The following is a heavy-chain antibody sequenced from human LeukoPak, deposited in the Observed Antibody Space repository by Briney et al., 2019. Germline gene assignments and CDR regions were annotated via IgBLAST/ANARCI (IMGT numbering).Heavy chain of an antibody. CDR1: GFTFSSYT. D-gene: IGHD1-26*01. CDR3: AREATYSGTYHDAFDI. V-gene: IGHV3-21*01. Sequence: GGSLRLSCAASGFTFSSYTMNWVRQAPGRGLELVSSISSSITYIHYADSVRGRFTSSRDNAKNSLYLQMNSLRAGDTAVYYCAREATYSGTYHDAFDIWGQGTMVTVSS. J-gene: IGHJ3*02. CDR2: ISSSITYI.